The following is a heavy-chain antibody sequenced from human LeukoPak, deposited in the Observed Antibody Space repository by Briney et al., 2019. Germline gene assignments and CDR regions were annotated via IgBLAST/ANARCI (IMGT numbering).Heavy chain of an antibody. CDR1: GYTFTSYY. V-gene: IGHV1-18*04. D-gene: IGHD2-15*01. CDR3: ARSCSGGTCYLDH. CDR2: ISGYNGNT. J-gene: IGHJ4*02. Sequence: ASVKVSCKASGYTFTSYYMHWVRQAPGQGLEWMGWISGYNGNTLYAQKFQGRVTMTTDTSTSTAYMELRSLRSDDTAVYYCARSCSGGTCYLDHWGQGTLVTVSS.